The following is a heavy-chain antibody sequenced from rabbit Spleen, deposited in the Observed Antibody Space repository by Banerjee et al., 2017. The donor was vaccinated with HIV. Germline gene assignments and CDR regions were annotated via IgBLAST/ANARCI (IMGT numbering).Heavy chain of an antibody. CDR3: ARDTSSSFSSYGMDL. CDR1: GVSFSDNSY. V-gene: IGHV1S45*01. CDR2: IDTGSSGFT. D-gene: IGHD1-1*01. Sequence: QEQLEESGGDLVKPGASLTLTCIASGVSFSDNSYMCWVRQAPGKGLEWIACIDTGSSGFTYFASWAKGRFTISKTSSTTVTLQMTSLTVADTATYFCARDTSSSFSSYGMDLWGQGTLVTVS. J-gene: IGHJ6*01.